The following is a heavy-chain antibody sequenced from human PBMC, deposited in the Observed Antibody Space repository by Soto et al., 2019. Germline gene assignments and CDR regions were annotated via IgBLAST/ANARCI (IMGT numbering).Heavy chain of an antibody. CDR2: ISGYNGNT. V-gene: IGHV1-18*01. CDR3: ARYLGAKKVDY. Sequence: QVQLVQSGAEVKKPGASVKVSCKASGYTFISYGISWVRQAPGQELEWMEWISGYNGNTKYAHKLQGRVTMTSVTSTSTAYLEIGSLRSYDTAVDYCARYLGAKKVDYWGHGTLLALS. J-gene: IGHJ4*01. CDR1: GYTFISYG. D-gene: IGHD1-26*01.